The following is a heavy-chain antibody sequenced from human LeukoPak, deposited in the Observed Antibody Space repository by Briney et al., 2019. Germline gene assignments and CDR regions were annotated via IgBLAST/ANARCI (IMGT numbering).Heavy chain of an antibody. CDR1: GYSFTSYW. D-gene: IGHD4-17*01. Sequence: GESLKISCKGSGYSFTSYWIGWVRQMPGKGLEWMEIIYPGDSDTRYSPSFQGQVTISADKSISTAYLQWSSLKASDTAMYYCARHRTNDYGDYYFDYWGQGTLVTVSS. J-gene: IGHJ4*02. CDR3: ARHRTNDYGDYYFDY. V-gene: IGHV5-51*01. CDR2: IYPGDSDT.